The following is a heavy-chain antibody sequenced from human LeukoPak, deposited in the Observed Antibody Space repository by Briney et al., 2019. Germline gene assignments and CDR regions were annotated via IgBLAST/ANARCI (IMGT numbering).Heavy chain of an antibody. Sequence: ASVKVSCKAFGYTFTDYYVHWVRQAPGQGLEWMGWMNPNSGDAYYPQRFQGRVTMTRDTTISTDYMELSRLRSGDTAVYYCARGSYCTGGRCYPNWPGPWGQGTLVTVSS. D-gene: IGHD2-15*01. CDR2: MNPNSGDA. J-gene: IGHJ5*02. CDR1: GYTFTDYY. V-gene: IGHV1-2*02. CDR3: ARGSYCTGGRCYPNWPGP.